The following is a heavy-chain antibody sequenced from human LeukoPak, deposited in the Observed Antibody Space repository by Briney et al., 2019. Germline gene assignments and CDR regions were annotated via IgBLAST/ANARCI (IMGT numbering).Heavy chain of an antibody. D-gene: IGHD3-22*01. Sequence: GRSLRLSCAASGFTFSSYGMHWVGQAPGKGLEWVAVISYDGSNKYYADSVKGRFTISRDNSKNTLYLQMNSLRAEDTAVYYCAKDQRDSSGFYYFDYWGQGTLVTVSS. CDR2: ISYDGSNK. CDR3: AKDQRDSSGFYYFDY. J-gene: IGHJ4*02. CDR1: GFTFSSYG. V-gene: IGHV3-30*18.